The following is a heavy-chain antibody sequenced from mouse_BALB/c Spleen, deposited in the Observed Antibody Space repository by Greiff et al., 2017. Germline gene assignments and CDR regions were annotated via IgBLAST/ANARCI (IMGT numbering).Heavy chain of an antibody. CDR2: ISSGSSTI. J-gene: IGHJ2*01. V-gene: IGHV5-17*02. D-gene: IGHD2-1*01. CDR3: ARSGGNYGYYFDY. Sequence: EVQRVESGGGLVQPGGSRKLSCAASGFTFSSFGMHWVRQAPEKGLEWVAYISSGSSTIYYADTVKGRFTISRDNPKNTLFLQMTSLRSEDTAMYYCARSGGNYGYYFDYWGQGTTLTVSS. CDR1: GFTFSSFG.